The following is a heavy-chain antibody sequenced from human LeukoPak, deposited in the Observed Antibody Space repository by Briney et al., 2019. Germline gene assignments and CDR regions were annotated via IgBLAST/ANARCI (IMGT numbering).Heavy chain of an antibody. V-gene: IGHV3-30*18. CDR1: GFTFSSNG. D-gene: IGHD1-1*01. CDR2: VSYDGRNQ. J-gene: IGHJ4*02. CDR3: AKEKYNWNDYFDY. Sequence: GGSLRLSCAASGFTFSSNGIHWVRQAPGKGLEWVAVVSYDGRNQYYADSVKGRFTISRDNSKNIVYLQMNSLGPEDTAVYHCAKEKYNWNDYFDYWGQGTLVTVSS.